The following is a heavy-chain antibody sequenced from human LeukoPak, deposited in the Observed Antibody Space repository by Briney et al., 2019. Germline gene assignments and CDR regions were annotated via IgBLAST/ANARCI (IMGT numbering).Heavy chain of an antibody. J-gene: IGHJ3*02. CDR2: INHSGST. D-gene: IGHD3-10*01. V-gene: IGHV4-30-4*01. Sequence: PSQTLSLTCTVSGGSISSGDYYWRWIRQPPGKGLEWIGEINHSGSTNYNPSLKSRVTISVDTSKNQFSLKLSSVTAADTAVYYCARWHYYGSGSYYKHAFDIWGQGTMVTVSS. CDR1: GGSISSGDYY. CDR3: ARWHYYGSGSYYKHAFDI.